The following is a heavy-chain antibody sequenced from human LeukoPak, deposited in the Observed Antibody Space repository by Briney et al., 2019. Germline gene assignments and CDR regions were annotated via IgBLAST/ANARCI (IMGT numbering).Heavy chain of an antibody. CDR2: ISGSGVNT. V-gene: IGHV3-23*01. Sequence: EGSLRLFCAASGFTFSNYAMNWVRQAPGKGLEWVSLISGSGVNTYYADSVKGRFTISRDNSKNTVSLQMNSLRGEDTAVYYCAKDVRVGGGGMDVWGQGTPVTVSS. D-gene: IGHD1-26*01. J-gene: IGHJ6*02. CDR3: AKDVRVGGGGMDV. CDR1: GFTFSNYA.